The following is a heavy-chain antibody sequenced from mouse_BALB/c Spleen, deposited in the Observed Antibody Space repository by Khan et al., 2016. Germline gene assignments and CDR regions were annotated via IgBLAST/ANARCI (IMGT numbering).Heavy chain of an antibody. D-gene: IGHD2-4*01. V-gene: IGHV1-87*01. CDR2: IYPGDTDT. CDR1: GYTFTSYW. CDR3: ARSDCDY. Sequence: QVQLQQSGAELARPGASVKLSCKASGYTFTSYWMQWVKQRPGQGLKKIGAIYPGDTDTRYTPKFKGKATLTADQSSSTAYMQLSSLASEDSAVYYCARSDCDYWGQGTTLTVSS. J-gene: IGHJ2*01.